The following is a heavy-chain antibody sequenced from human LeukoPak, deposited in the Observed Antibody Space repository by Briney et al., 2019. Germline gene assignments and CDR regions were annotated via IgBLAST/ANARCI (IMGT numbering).Heavy chain of an antibody. D-gene: IGHD3-9*01. CDR1: GGSISSSSYY. CDR2: IYYSGST. V-gene: IGHV4-39*07. CDR3: ARVFGRYYDILTGSAGFDY. J-gene: IGHJ4*02. Sequence: SETLSLTCTVSGGSISSSSYYWGWIRQPPGKGLEWIGSIYYSGSTYYNPSLKSRVTISVDTPKNQFSLKLSSVTAADTAVYYCARVFGRYYDILTGSAGFDYWGQGTLVTVSS.